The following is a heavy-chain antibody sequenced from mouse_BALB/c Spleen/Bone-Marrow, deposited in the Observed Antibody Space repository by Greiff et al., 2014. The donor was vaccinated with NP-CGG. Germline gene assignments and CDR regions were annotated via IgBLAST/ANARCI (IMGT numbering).Heavy chain of an antibody. Sequence: VQLQQSGGGLVQPGGSLKLSRAASGFDFSSYWMSWVRQAPGKGLEWIGEINPDSNTINYTPSLKDKFIISRDNAKNTLYLQMSKVRSEDTALYYCARMGHYGWFAYWGQGTLVTVSA. CDR2: INPDSNTI. D-gene: IGHD1-1*01. CDR1: GFDFSSYW. V-gene: IGHV4-1*02. CDR3: ARMGHYGWFAY. J-gene: IGHJ3*01.